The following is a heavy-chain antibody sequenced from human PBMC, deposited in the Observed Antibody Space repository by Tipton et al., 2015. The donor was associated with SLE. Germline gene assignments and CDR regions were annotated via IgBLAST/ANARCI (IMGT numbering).Heavy chain of an antibody. D-gene: IGHD3-10*01. CDR3: AKSPYGSGSYPSY. J-gene: IGHJ4*02. V-gene: IGHV3-23*01. CDR2: ISGSGGST. Sequence: SLRLSCVASGFTFSSYAMSWVRQAPGKGLEWVSAISGSGGSTYYADSVKGRFTISRDNSKNTLYLQMNSLRAEDTAVYYCAKSPYGSGSYPSYWGQGTLVTVSS. CDR1: GFTFSSYA.